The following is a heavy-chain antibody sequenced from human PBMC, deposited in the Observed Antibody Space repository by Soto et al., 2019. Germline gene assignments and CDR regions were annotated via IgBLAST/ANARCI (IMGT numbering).Heavy chain of an antibody. J-gene: IGHJ3*02. CDR2: IYSGGST. D-gene: IGHD5-18*01. CDR1: GFTVSSNY. CDR3: ARDGAMARPHDAFDI. Sequence: GGSLRLSCAASGFTVSSNYMSWVRQAPGKGLVWVSVIYSGGSTYYADSVKGRFTISRDNSKNTLYLQMNSLRAEDTAVYYCARDGAMARPHDAFDIWGQGTMVTVSS. V-gene: IGHV3-53*01.